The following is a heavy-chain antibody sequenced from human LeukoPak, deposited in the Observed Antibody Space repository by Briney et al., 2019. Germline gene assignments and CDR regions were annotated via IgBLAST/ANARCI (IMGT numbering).Heavy chain of an antibody. V-gene: IGHV1-18*01. CDR2: ISAYNVNT. CDR1: GYTLTSYV. CDR3: ARVQVSGTGAPFDY. D-gene: IGHD5-12*01. J-gene: IGHJ4*02. Sequence: ASVKVSCKASGYTLTSYVISWVRQAAGQRREGMGGISAYNVNTNDAQKLQGRVPMPKDQSTTTAHMELGSLRSDDTAVYYCARVQVSGTGAPFDYWGEGTLVTVPS.